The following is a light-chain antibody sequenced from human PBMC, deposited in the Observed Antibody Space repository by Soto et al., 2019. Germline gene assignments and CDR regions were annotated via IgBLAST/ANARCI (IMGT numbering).Light chain of an antibody. V-gene: IGKV3-20*01. CDR3: QQYGTYKT. J-gene: IGKJ1*01. Sequence: EIVLTQSPGPLSLSPGDTATLACRPSQSVDGSYLAWYQQKPGQAPRLLIYITSPRATGIPDRFSGSGSGTDFTLTISRLEAEDFAVYYCQQYGTYKTFGQGTRVAI. CDR2: ITS. CDR1: QSVDGSY.